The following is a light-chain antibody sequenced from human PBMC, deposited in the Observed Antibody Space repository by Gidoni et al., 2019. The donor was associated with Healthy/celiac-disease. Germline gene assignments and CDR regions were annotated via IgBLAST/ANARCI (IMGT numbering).Light chain of an antibody. J-gene: IGKJ3*01. CDR3: HQSYSTPFT. V-gene: IGKV1-39*01. CDR2: AAS. Sequence: DIQMTQTPSSLSASVGDRVTITCRASQSISSYLNWYQQKPGKAPKLLIYAASSLQSGVPSRFSGCVSGTDFTLTISSLQPEDFATYYCHQSYSTPFTFGPGTKVDIK. CDR1: QSISSY.